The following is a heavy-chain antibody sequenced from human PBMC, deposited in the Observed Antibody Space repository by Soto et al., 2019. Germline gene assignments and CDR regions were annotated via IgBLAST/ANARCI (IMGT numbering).Heavy chain of an antibody. J-gene: IGHJ4*02. Sequence: EVELVESGGGLVQPGRSLRLSCAASGFTFDDYAMHWVRQAPGKGLEWVSGISWNSGSIGYADSVKGRFTISRDNAKNSLYLQMNSLRAEDTALYYCAKDFADGYITLPFDYWGQGTLVTVSS. CDR3: AKDFADGYITLPFDY. D-gene: IGHD5-12*01. V-gene: IGHV3-9*01. CDR1: GFTFDDYA. CDR2: ISWNSGSI.